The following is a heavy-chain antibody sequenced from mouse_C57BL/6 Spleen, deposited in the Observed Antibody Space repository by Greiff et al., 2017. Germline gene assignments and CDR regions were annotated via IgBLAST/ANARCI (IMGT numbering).Heavy chain of an antibody. CDR2: INPSSGYT. Sequence: QVHVMQSGAELAKPGASVKLSCKASGYTFTRYWMHWVKQRPGQGLEWIGYINPSSGYTKYNQKFKDKATLTADKSSSTAYMQLSSLTYEDSAVYYCARYDDYDPWIAYWGQGTLVTVSA. CDR1: GYTFTRYW. CDR3: ARYDDYDPWIAY. J-gene: IGHJ3*01. V-gene: IGHV1-7*01. D-gene: IGHD2-4*01.